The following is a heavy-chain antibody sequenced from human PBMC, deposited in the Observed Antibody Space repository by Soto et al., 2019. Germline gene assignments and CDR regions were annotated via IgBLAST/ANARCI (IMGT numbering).Heavy chain of an antibody. CDR3: ARDGYSFALNF. V-gene: IGHV3-53*01. Sequence: EVQLVESGGGLIQPGESLRLSCAASGFSVSTYHMSWVRQAPGKGLEWVSGIDSDAKTFYADSVNGRFIISRDNSENTLFPQLNSLRAEDTAVYFCARDGYSFALNFWGPGTLVTVSS. D-gene: IGHD5-18*01. CDR1: GFSVSTYH. J-gene: IGHJ4*02. CDR2: IDSDAKT.